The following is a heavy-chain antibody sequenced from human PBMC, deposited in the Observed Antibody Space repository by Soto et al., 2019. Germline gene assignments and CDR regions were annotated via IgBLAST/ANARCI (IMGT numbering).Heavy chain of an antibody. D-gene: IGHD3-22*01. CDR2: IIPIFGTA. Sequence: QVQLVQSGAEVKKPGSSVKVSCKASGGTFSSYAISWVRQAPGQGLEWMGGIIPIFGTANYAQKFQGRVTITADKSTSTDYMELSSLRSEDTAVYYCARDPPGTGDSSGYSSPPNWFDPWGQGTLVTVSS. CDR1: GGTFSSYA. J-gene: IGHJ5*02. V-gene: IGHV1-69*06. CDR3: ARDPPGTGDSSGYSSPPNWFDP.